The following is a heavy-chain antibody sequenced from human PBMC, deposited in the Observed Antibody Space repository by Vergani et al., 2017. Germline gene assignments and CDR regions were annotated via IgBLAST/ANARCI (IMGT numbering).Heavy chain of an antibody. V-gene: IGHV5-51*01. Sequence: EVQLVQSGAEVKKPGESLKISCKGSGYSFTSYWIGWVRQMPGKGLEWMWIIYPSDSDTRYSPSFQGQVTISADKSISTAYLQWSSLKASDTAMYYCAGVHDCYDPAGFFDIWGQGTMVTVSS. CDR1: GYSFTSYW. CDR3: AGVHDCYDPAGFFDI. CDR2: IYPSDSDT. D-gene: IGHD2-21*01. J-gene: IGHJ3*02.